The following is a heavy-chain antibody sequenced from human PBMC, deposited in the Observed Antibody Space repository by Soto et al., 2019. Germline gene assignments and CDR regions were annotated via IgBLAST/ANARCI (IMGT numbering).Heavy chain of an antibody. Sequence: QVQLVESGGHLVKPGGSLRLSCAASGFTFSDYYMSWIRQAPGKGLEWVSYISSSANTIYYADSVKGRFTISRDNAKNSLYLQMNSLIAEDTAVYFCARDRFVLVPAATYYYYSGMDVWGQGTTVTFSS. J-gene: IGHJ6*02. CDR2: ISSSANTI. CDR1: GFTFSDYY. D-gene: IGHD2-2*01. CDR3: ARDRFVLVPAATYYYYSGMDV. V-gene: IGHV3-11*01.